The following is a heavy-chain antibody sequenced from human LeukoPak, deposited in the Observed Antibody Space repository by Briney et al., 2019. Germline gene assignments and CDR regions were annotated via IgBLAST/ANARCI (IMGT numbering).Heavy chain of an antibody. J-gene: IGHJ6*02. CDR1: GYTFTSYG. Sequence: GASVTVSCKASGYTFTSYGISWVRQAPGQGLEWMGWISAYNGNTNYAQKLQGRVTMTTDTSTSTAYMELRSLRSGDTAVCYCARHLTYYYDSSGYSDYYYYGMDVWGQGTTVTVSS. CDR2: ISAYNGNT. V-gene: IGHV1-18*01. D-gene: IGHD3-22*01. CDR3: ARHLTYYYDSSGYSDYYYYGMDV.